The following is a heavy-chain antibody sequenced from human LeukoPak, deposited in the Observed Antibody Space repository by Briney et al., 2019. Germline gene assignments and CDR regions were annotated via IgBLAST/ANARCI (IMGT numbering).Heavy chain of an antibody. Sequence: TGGSLRLSCAASGFTFDDYAMHWVRQAPGKGLEWVSGISWNSGSIGYADSVKGRFTISRDNAKNSLYLQMNSLRAEDTAVYYCARDSRMYDFWSGYSYYFDYWGQGTLVTVSS. CDR2: ISWNSGSI. CDR3: ARDSRMYDFWSGYSYYFDY. J-gene: IGHJ4*02. V-gene: IGHV3-9*01. CDR1: GFTFDDYA. D-gene: IGHD3-3*01.